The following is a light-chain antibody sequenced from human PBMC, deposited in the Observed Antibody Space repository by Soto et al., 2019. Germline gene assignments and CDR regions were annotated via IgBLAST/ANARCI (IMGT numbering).Light chain of an antibody. CDR2: GAS. CDR3: QQYHTWSLT. Sequence: RVTLSCGASQSVSSYLAWYQQKPGQAPRLLIYGASSRATGIPDRFSGSGSGTEFTLTISSLEPEDCAVYYCQQYHTWSLTVGPGTKVDIK. J-gene: IGKJ1*01. CDR1: QSVSSY. V-gene: IGKV3-15*01.